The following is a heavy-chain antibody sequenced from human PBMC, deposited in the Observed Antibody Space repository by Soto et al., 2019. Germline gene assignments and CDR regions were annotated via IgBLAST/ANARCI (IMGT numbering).Heavy chain of an antibody. CDR3: AKDQFYGDYAYYYYGMDV. CDR1: GFTFSSYG. D-gene: IGHD4-17*01. V-gene: IGHV3-30*18. Sequence: GSLRLSCAASGFTFSSYGMHWGRQAPGKGLEWVAVISYDGSNKYYADSVKGRFTISRDNSKNTLYLQMNSLRAEDTAVYYCAKDQFYGDYAYYYYGMDVWGQGTTVTVSS. CDR2: ISYDGSNK. J-gene: IGHJ6*02.